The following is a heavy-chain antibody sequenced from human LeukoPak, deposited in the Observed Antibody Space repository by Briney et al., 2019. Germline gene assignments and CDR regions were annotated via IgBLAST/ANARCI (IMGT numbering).Heavy chain of an antibody. Sequence: PGESLQISCKGSGCNFINYWIGWARQMPGKGLEGMGIIYPGGSDTRYSPSFQGQVTISVDKSISTAYLQWSSLKASDTAMYYCARPSAAGGYYSGMDVWGKGTTVTVSS. D-gene: IGHD6-13*01. CDR1: GCNFINYW. V-gene: IGHV5-51*01. CDR2: IYPGGSDT. J-gene: IGHJ6*04. CDR3: ARPSAAGGYYSGMDV.